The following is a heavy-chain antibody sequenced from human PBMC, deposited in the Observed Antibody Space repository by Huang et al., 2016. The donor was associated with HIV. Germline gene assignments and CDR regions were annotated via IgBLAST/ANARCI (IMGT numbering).Heavy chain of an antibody. J-gene: IGHJ4*02. CDR3: ARESNIVVVPHTIKFFDY. CDR2: IIPIFGTT. Sequence: QVQLVQSGAEVKKPGSSVKVSCKASGGSFSNHVFSWVRQGPGQGLEWMGGIIPIFGTTNYAQKFQGRVTITADESTGTAYLERSSLRSEDTAVYFCARESNIVVVPHTIKFFDYWGQGTLVTVSS. D-gene: IGHD2-2*01. CDR1: GGSFSNHV. V-gene: IGHV1-69*01.